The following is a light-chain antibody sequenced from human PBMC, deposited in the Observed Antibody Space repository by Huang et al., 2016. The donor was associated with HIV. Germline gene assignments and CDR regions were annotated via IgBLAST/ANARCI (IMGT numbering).Light chain of an antibody. Sequence: ASVGDRITITCRASQSIITYLNWYQQHPGKAPKLLIYGASSLLGGVPSRFSGSVSGTDFTLTISSLQPEDFVTYYCQQSYTSPYTFGQGTKLEI. CDR3: QQSYTSPYT. CDR2: GAS. J-gene: IGKJ2*01. V-gene: IGKV1-39*01. CDR1: QSIITY.